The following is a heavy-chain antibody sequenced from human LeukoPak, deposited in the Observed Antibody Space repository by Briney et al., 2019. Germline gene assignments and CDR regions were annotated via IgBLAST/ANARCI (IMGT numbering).Heavy chain of an antibody. CDR3: ARFRMVRGVNHCMDV. CDR2: INHSGST. J-gene: IGHJ6*04. D-gene: IGHD3-10*01. CDR1: VGSFSGYY. V-gene: IGHV4-34*01. Sequence: SETLSLTCAVYVGSFSGYYWRWIREPPGKGLEWIREINHSGSTKYNPSLKSRVTISVDTSKNQFYLTLSSLTAADTAVYYCARFRMVRGVNHCMDVWGKGTTVTVSS.